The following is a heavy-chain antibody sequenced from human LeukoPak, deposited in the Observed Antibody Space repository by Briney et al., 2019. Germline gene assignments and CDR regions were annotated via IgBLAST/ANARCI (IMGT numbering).Heavy chain of an antibody. Sequence: GGSLRLFCAASGFTFSTYSMNWVRQAPGKGLDWVSSIGSSSSYIYYADSVKGRFTISRDNAKNSLYLQMNSLRIEDTAVYYCASSGSGYNDYWGQGTLVTVSS. CDR1: GFTFSTYS. CDR3: ASSGSGYNDY. J-gene: IGHJ4*02. D-gene: IGHD3-3*01. CDR2: IGSSSSYI. V-gene: IGHV3-21*01.